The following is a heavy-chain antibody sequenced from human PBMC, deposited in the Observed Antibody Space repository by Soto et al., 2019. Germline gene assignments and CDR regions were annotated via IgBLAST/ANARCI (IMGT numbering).Heavy chain of an antibody. J-gene: IGHJ4*02. Sequence: QVQLVQSGAEVKKPGASVKVSCQASGYTFTSHGITWVRQAPGQGLEWMGWISTFNGKTYCPEKFQDRFTMSTDTSTHTVFMELRSLRSDDTAVYYCARGLVASANFAYWGQGTLVTVSS. V-gene: IGHV1-18*01. CDR1: GYTFTSHG. CDR3: ARGLVASANFAY. D-gene: IGHD2-15*01. CDR2: ISTFNGKT.